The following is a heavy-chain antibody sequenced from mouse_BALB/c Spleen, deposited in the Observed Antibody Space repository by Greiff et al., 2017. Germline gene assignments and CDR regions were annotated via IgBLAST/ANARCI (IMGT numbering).Heavy chain of an antibody. Sequence: GQGVESGGGLVKPGGSLKLSCAASGFTFSDYYMYWVRQTPEKRLEWVATISDGGSYTYYPDSVKGRFTISRDNAKNNLYLQMSSLKSEDTAMYYCARGITRAWFAYWGQGTLVTVSA. CDR2: ISDGGSYT. J-gene: IGHJ3*01. CDR1: GFTFSDYY. V-gene: IGHV5-4*02. CDR3: ARGITRAWFAY. D-gene: IGHD2-4*01.